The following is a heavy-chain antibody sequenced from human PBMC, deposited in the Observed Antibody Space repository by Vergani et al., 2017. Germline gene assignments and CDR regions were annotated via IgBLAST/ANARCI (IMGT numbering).Heavy chain of an antibody. D-gene: IGHD3-3*01. V-gene: IGHV2-26*01. CDR2: IFSNDEK. Sequence: QVTLKESGPVLVKPTETLTLTCTVSGFSLSNARMGVSWIRQPPGKALEWLAHIFSNDEKSYSTSLKSRLTISKDTSKSQVVLTMTNMDPVDTATYYCARISPPARRTFDYDFWSGYYGRDYYYMDVWGKGTTVTVSS. J-gene: IGHJ6*03. CDR1: GFSLSNARMG. CDR3: ARISPPARRTFDYDFWSGYYGRDYYYMDV.